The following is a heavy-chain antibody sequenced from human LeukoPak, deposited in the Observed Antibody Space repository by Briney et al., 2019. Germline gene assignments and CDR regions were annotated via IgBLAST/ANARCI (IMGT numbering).Heavy chain of an antibody. CDR3: AKVTYSSGWYPPGDAFDI. CDR1: GFTFSSYA. V-gene: IGHV3-23*01. D-gene: IGHD6-19*01. J-gene: IGHJ3*02. Sequence: GGSLRLSCAASGFTFSSYAMSCVRQAPGKGLEWVSAISGSGGSSFYADSVKGRFTISRDNSKNTLYLQMNSLRAEDTAVYYCAKVTYSSGWYPPGDAFDIWGQGTMVTVSS. CDR2: ISGSGGSS.